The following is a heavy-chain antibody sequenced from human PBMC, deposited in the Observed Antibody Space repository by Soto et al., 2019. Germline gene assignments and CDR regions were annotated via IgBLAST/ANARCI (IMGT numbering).Heavy chain of an antibody. CDR3: ARDEERLNPFDYFYYGMDV. J-gene: IGHJ6*02. D-gene: IGHD6-25*01. CDR1: GFTFSNFA. Sequence: PGESLKISCAVSGFTFSNFAMHWVRQAPGKGLVWVAVIWFDGSNIYYADSVKGRFTISRDNSKNTLYLQMNSLRAEDTAVYYCARDEERLNPFDYFYYGMDVWGQGTTVTVSS. CDR2: IWFDGSNI. V-gene: IGHV3-33*01.